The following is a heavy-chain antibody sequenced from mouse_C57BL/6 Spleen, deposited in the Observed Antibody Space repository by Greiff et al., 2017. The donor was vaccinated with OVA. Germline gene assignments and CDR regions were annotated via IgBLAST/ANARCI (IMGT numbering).Heavy chain of an antibody. J-gene: IGHJ4*01. CDR2: INPNNGGT. V-gene: IGHV1-26*01. CDR1: GYTFTDYY. CDR3: AGLLYAMDY. Sequence: EVQLQQSGPELVKPGASVKISCKASGYTFTDYYMNWVKQSHGKSLEWIGDINPNNGGTSYNQKFKGKATLTVDKSSSTAYMELRSLTSEDSAVYYCAGLLYAMDYWGQGTSVTVSS.